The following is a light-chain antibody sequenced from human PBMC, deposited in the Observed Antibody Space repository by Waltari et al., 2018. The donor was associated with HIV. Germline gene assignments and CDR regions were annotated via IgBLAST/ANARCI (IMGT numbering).Light chain of an antibody. V-gene: IGKV1-39*01. Sequence: DVKLTQSPSSLSASVGDRVTITCRASQSIGDSLSWFQVRSNKAPKLLIYGASSLQTGVPPRFRGGRSVTDFTLTIVNLQPEDFATYYCQQTDNLPLTFGGGTNVDVK. CDR3: QQTDNLPLT. CDR2: GAS. CDR1: QSIGDS. J-gene: IGKJ4*01.